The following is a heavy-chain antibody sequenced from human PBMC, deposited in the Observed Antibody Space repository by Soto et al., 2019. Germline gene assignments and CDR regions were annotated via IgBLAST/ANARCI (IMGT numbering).Heavy chain of an antibody. V-gene: IGHV3-30*18. CDR1: GFDFSSHG. D-gene: IGHD1-7*01. Sequence: QVQLVESGGGVVQSGGSLRLSCLASGFDFSSHGMYWARQAPGRGLEWVALISYEGSHKFYVDSLKGRFTISRDNSKHTLYLHMSSLRPEDTALYYCAKDFELPDGDYYHYGMDVWGQGTTVSVSS. CDR2: ISYEGSHK. CDR3: AKDFELPDGDYYHYGMDV. J-gene: IGHJ6*02.